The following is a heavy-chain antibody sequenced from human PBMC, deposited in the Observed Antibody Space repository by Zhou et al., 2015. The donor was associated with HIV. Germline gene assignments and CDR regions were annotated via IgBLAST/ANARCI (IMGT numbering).Heavy chain of an antibody. D-gene: IGHD3-3*01. J-gene: IGHJ6*03. Sequence: QVQLVQSGAEVKKPGSSVKVSCKASGGTFSSYAISWVRQAPGQGLEWMGGIIPIFGTANYAQKFQGRVTITADESTSTAYMELSSLRSEDTAVYYCARDVTIFGVVIYHMDVWGQRDHGHRLL. V-gene: IGHV1-69*01. CDR2: IIPIFGTA. CDR1: GGTFSSYA. CDR3: ARDVTIFGVVIYHMDV.